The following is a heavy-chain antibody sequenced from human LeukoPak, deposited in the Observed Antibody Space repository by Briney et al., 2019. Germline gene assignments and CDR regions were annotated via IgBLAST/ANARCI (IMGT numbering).Heavy chain of an antibody. J-gene: IGHJ3*02. CDR3: ASHRQWLPRPHFDI. Sequence: SETLSLTCTVSGGSISSGGYYWSWIRQHPGKGLEWIGYIYYSGSTYYNPSLKSRVTISVDTSKNQFSLKLGSVTAADTAVYYCASHRQWLPRPHFDIWGQGTMVTVSS. CDR2: IYYSGST. D-gene: IGHD6-19*01. V-gene: IGHV4-31*03. CDR1: GGSISSGGYY.